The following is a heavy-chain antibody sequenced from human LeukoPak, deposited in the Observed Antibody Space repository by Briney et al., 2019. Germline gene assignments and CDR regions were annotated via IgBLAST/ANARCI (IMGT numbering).Heavy chain of an antibody. CDR1: GFTFSSYG. Sequence: PGGSLRLSCAASGFTFSSYGMHWVRQAPGKGLEWVAVISYDGSNKYYADSVKGRFTISRDNSKNPLYLQMTSLRAEDTAVYYCAKDRSGSYEGYFQHWGQGTLVTVSS. CDR3: AKDRSGSYEGYFQH. CDR2: ISYDGSNK. V-gene: IGHV3-30*18. D-gene: IGHD1-26*01. J-gene: IGHJ1*01.